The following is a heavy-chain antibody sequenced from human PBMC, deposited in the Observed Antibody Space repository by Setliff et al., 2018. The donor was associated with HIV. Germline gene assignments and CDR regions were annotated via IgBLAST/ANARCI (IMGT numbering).Heavy chain of an antibody. CDR1: GFPFNTAW. Sequence: GSLRLSCTASGFPFNTAWMNWVRQAPGKGLEWVGRIRSKIDGGTTDYAAPVKGRFTISRDDSQNTLFLQMNSLILEDTAVYFCTAVGSLAGRRPELNWGRGTLVTVSS. CDR2: IRSKIDGGTT. J-gene: IGHJ4*02. D-gene: IGHD6-6*01. V-gene: IGHV3-15*07. CDR3: TAVGSLAGRRPELN.